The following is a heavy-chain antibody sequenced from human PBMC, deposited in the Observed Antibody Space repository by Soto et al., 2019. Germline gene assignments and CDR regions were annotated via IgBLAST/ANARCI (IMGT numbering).Heavy chain of an antibody. J-gene: IGHJ6*02. V-gene: IGHV3-21*01. CDR2: ISSGSHYI. CDR1: GLTFSSYS. CDR3: ARNRNPSFKIHGMDV. Sequence: EVQLVESGGGRVEPGGSLRLSCAPSGLTFSSYSMNWVRQAPGKGLEWVASISSGSHYIYYAESVTGRFTISRDNARDLVSLQMDTLRVEDTAVYYCARNRNPSFKIHGMDVWGRGTTVTVSS.